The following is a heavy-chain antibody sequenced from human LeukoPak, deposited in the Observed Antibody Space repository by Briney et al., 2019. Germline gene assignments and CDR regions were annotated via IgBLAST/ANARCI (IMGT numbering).Heavy chain of an antibody. CDR2: IYPGDSDT. V-gene: IGHV5-51*01. D-gene: IGHD2-2*01. CDR3: VRYGMPKSNWLDP. CDR1: GYKFTSYW. J-gene: IGHJ5*02. Sequence: PGESLKISCKGSGYKFTSYWIGWVRQMPGKGLEWMGIIYPGDSDTRYSPSFQGHVTISADKSISTAYLQWSSLKASDTAMYYRVRYGMPKSNWLDPXXXGTLVIVSS.